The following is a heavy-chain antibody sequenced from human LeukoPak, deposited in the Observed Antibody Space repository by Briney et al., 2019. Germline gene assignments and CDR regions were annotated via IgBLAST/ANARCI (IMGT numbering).Heavy chain of an antibody. CDR1: GASISGYF. CDR3: ARWWDHYGGGWGFDY. CDR2: IYNSGTT. J-gene: IGHJ4*02. V-gene: IGHV4-59*12. Sequence: PSETLSLTCTVSGASISGYFWSWVRQPPGKQQEWIGYIYNSGTTAYNPSLKSRVTISADTSKNQFSLRLSSVTAADTAVYYCARWWDHYGGGWGFDYWGQGTLVTVSS. D-gene: IGHD3-10*01.